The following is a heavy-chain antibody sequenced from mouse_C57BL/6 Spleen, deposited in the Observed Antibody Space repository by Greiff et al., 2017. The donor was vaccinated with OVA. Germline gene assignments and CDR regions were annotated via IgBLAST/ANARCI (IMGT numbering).Heavy chain of an antibody. D-gene: IGHD1-1*01. CDR2: INPNNGGT. CDR1: GYTFTDYY. Sequence: EVKLKQSGPELVKPGASVKISCKASGYTFTDYYMNWVKQSHGKSLEWIGDINPNNGGTSYNQKFKGKATLTVDKSSSTAYMELRSLTSEDSAVYYCARSYYGSSLDYWGQGTTLTVSS. CDR3: ARSYYGSSLDY. J-gene: IGHJ2*01. V-gene: IGHV1-26*01.